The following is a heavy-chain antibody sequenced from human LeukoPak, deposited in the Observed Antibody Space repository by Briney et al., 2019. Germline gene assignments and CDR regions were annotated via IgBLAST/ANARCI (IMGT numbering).Heavy chain of an antibody. CDR1: GDSMTSSRSSAYY. J-gene: IGHJ4*02. V-gene: IGHV4-39*01. CDR2: IYYTGNT. D-gene: IGHD6-6*01. Sequence: SETLSLTCTVSGDSMTSSRSSAYYWGWIRQPPGKGLEWIATIYYTGNTYYNPSLMSRVTISVNTSKNQFSLELPSVTAADTAVYFCARLMDHMTARRAFDYWGQGTRVIVSS. CDR3: ARLMDHMTARRAFDY.